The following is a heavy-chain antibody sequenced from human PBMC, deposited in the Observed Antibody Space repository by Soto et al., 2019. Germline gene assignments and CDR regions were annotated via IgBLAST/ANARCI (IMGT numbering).Heavy chain of an antibody. CDR1: GFTFRSYG. Sequence: ESGGGVVQPGRSLRLSCAASGFTFRSYGMHWVRQAPGKGLEWVAVISYDGNNKYYTDSVKGRFTISRDNSKNTLSLQMNSLRAEDTAVYYCTKERTRHFDYWGQGILVTVTS. CDR2: ISYDGNNK. D-gene: IGHD1-1*01. CDR3: TKERTRHFDY. V-gene: IGHV3-30*18. J-gene: IGHJ4*02.